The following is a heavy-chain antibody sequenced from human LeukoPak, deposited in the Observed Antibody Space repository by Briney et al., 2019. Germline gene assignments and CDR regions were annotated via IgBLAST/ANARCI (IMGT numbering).Heavy chain of an antibody. CDR1: RFTFSSYA. V-gene: IGHV3-23*01. Sequence: GGSLRLSRAASRFTFSSYAMSWVRQAPGKGLEWVSAISGSGGSTYYADSVKGRFTISRDNSKNTLYLQMNSLRAEDTAVYYCAKDFLVGAHEGSSFDYWGQGTLVTVSS. J-gene: IGHJ4*02. CDR2: ISGSGGST. CDR3: AKDFLVGAHEGSSFDY. D-gene: IGHD1-26*01.